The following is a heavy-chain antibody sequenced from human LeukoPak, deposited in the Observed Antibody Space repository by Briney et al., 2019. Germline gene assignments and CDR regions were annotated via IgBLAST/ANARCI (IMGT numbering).Heavy chain of an antibody. CDR2: IYHSGSA. J-gene: IGHJ5*02. V-gene: IGHV4-59*01. CDR3: ARGGYYGLGNDFRFDP. D-gene: IGHD3-10*01. CDR1: GGSINSYY. Sequence: SETLSLTCTVSGGSINSYYWSWLRQPPGKGLEWIGYIYHSGSANYKPSLKSRVTISVDTSKNQFSLKLSSVTAADTAVYYCARGGYYGLGNDFRFDPWGQGTLVTVSS.